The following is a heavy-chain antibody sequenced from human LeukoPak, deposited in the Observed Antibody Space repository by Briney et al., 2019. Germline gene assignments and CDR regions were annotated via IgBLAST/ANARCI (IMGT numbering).Heavy chain of an antibody. CDR3: ARGQQWLVS. Sequence: SEILSLTCAVYSGSFSGYYWSWIRQPPGKGLEWIGEINHSGSTNYNPSLKSRVTISVDTSKNQFSLKLSSVTAADTAVYYCARGQQWLVSWGQGTLVTVSS. D-gene: IGHD6-19*01. CDR1: SGSFSGYY. CDR2: INHSGST. V-gene: IGHV4-34*01. J-gene: IGHJ5*02.